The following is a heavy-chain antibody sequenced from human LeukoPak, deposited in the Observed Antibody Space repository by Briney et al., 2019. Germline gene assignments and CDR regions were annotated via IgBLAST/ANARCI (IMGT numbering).Heavy chain of an antibody. CDR1: GFTFSSYW. Sequence: GGSLRLSCAASGFTFSSYWMSWVRQAPGKGLEWVANIKQDGSEKYYVDSVKGRFTISRDNAKNSVYLQMNSLRAADTAAYYCARYRRYDILTGYCFDYWGQGTLVTVSS. J-gene: IGHJ4*02. D-gene: IGHD3-9*01. CDR2: IKQDGSEK. V-gene: IGHV3-7*01. CDR3: ARYRRYDILTGYCFDY.